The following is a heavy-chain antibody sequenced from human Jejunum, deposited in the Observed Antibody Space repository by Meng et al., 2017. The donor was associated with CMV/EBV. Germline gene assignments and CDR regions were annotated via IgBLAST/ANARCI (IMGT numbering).Heavy chain of an antibody. CDR3: ASRSRVTMIRGDYYALDV. Sequence: VDSTYMSCIRQAPGKGLGWVSVIYSGGNRYYAESAKGRFTILRDAAKNTLELQMNSLRVEDTAVYYCASRSRVTMIRGDYYALDVWGHGTTVTVSS. CDR1: VDSTY. D-gene: IGHD3-16*01. CDR2: IYSGGNR. J-gene: IGHJ6*02. V-gene: IGHV3-53*01.